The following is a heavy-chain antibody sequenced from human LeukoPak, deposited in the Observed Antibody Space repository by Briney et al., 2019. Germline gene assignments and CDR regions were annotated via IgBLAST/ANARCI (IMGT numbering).Heavy chain of an antibody. V-gene: IGHV3-73*01. CDR1: GFTFSGSA. CDR2: IRSKANDHAT. J-gene: IGHJ4*02. Sequence: GGSLKLSCAASGFTFSGSAMHWVRQSPGKGLEWVGRIRSKANDHATAYAASVRGRFTISRDDSKNTAYLQMNSLKTEDTAVYYCARYSSTWYWGQGTLVTVSS. CDR3: ARYSSTWY. D-gene: IGHD6-13*01.